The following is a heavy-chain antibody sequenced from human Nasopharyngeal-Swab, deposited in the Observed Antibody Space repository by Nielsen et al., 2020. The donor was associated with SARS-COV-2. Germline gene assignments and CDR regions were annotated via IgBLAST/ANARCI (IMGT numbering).Heavy chain of an antibody. CDR1: GGSIKSYY. CDR3: ASLSSSSWFFDY. Sequence: GGSLRLSCTVSGGSIKSYYWSWVRQAPGKGLEWVANIKQDGSEKYYVDSVKGRFTISRDNAKNSLYLQMNSLRAEDTAVYYCASLSSSSWFFDYWGQGTLVTVSS. J-gene: IGHJ4*02. D-gene: IGHD6-13*01. CDR2: IKQDGSEK. V-gene: IGHV3-7*01.